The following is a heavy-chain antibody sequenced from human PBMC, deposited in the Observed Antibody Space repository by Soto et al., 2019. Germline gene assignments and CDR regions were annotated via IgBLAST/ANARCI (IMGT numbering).Heavy chain of an antibody. CDR2: VYWDDAK. J-gene: IGHJ4*02. V-gene: IGHV2-5*02. CDR1: GFSLITSAVG. CDR3: AHTMAPRIFDF. Sequence: QITLKEAGPTLVKPTQTLTLTCSFSGFSLITSAVGVGWIRQPPGKALEWLSRVYWDDAKGYSTSLKSRLTITKDTSRNQVVRTMTNIDAADTATYYCAHTMAPRIFDFWGQGTLVTVSS.